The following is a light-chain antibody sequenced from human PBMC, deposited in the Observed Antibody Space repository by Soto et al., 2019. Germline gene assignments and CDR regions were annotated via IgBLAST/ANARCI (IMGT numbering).Light chain of an antibody. J-gene: IGLJ3*02. CDR2: EVS. Sequence: QSALTQPASVSGSPGQSITISCTGTSSDVGRYNYVSWYQQHPGRAPELMIYEVSNRPSGVSNRFSGSKSRNTDSLTISGLQAEDEADYYCSSYTSSDTWVFGGGTKLTVL. V-gene: IGLV2-14*01. CDR3: SSYTSSDTWV. CDR1: SSDVGRYNY.